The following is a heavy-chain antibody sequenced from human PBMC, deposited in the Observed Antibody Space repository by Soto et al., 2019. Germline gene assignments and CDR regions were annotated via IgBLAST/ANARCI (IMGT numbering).Heavy chain of an antibody. D-gene: IGHD6-19*01. Sequence: EVQLLESGGGLVQPGGSLTLSCAASGFTFSDYTMSWVRQAPGKVLECISVILSDYNTYYAGSVRGRFTISRDNSNNTLYLEMNSLRAEDTAFYYCARRTSGYFGYWGQGALVTVSS. V-gene: IGHV3-23*03. CDR1: GFTFSDYT. CDR2: ILSDYNT. CDR3: ARRTSGYFGY. J-gene: IGHJ4*02.